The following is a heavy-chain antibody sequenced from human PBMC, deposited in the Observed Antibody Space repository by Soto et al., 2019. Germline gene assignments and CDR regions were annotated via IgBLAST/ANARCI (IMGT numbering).Heavy chain of an antibody. CDR3: ARVSGKIAARPFDY. V-gene: IGHV1-18*01. CDR2: ISAYNGNT. CDR1: GYTFTTYG. J-gene: IGHJ4*02. Sequence: ASVKVSCKASGYTFTTYGINWVRQAPGQGLEWMGWISAYNGNTNYAQKLQGRVTMTTDTSTSTAYMELRSLRSDDTAVYYCARVSGKIAARPFDYWGQGTLVTVSS. D-gene: IGHD6-6*01.